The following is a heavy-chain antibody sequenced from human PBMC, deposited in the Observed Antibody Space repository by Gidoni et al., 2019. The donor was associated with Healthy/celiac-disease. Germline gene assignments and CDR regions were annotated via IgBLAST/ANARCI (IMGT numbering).Heavy chain of an antibody. CDR2: INHSGST. V-gene: IGHV4-34*01. Sequence: QVQLQHWGAGLLKPAETLSLTCAVCGGSFSGYYWSWNRQPPGKGLEWVGGINHSGSTNYNPSLKSRVTISVVTSKNQFSLKLSSVTAADTAVYYCARVGLRLVFHYWGQGTLVTVSS. D-gene: IGHD3-16*01. CDR1: GGSFSGYY. J-gene: IGHJ4*02. CDR3: ARVGLRLVFHY.